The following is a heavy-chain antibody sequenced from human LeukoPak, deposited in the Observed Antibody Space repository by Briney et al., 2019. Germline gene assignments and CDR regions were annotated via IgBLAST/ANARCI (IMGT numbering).Heavy chain of an antibody. V-gene: IGHV1-2*02. CDR2: INPNSGGT. D-gene: IGHD6-19*01. CDR1: GHTFTGYY. Sequence: GASVKVSCKASGHTFTGYYMHWVRQAPGQGLEWMGWINPNSGGTNYAQKFQGRVTMTRDTSISTAYMEQSRLRSDDTAVYYCARDLDSSGWYGEGWFDPWGQGTLVTVSS. J-gene: IGHJ5*02. CDR3: ARDLDSSGWYGEGWFDP.